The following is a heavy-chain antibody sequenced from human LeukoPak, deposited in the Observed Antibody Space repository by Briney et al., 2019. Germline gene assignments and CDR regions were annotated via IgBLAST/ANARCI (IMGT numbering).Heavy chain of an antibody. Sequence: PGGSLRLSCAASGFTFSDYYMSWIRQAPGKGLEWVSYISSSGSSIYYADSVKGRFTISRDNAKNSLYLQMNSLRAEDTAVYYCAREYSYGSLGKGGYYFDYWGQGTLVTVSS. D-gene: IGHD5-18*01. J-gene: IGHJ4*02. V-gene: IGHV3-11*01. CDR2: ISSSGSSI. CDR3: AREYSYGSLGKGGYYFDY. CDR1: GFTFSDYY.